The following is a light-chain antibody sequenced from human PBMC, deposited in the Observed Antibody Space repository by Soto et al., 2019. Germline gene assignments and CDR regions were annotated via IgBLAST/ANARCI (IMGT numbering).Light chain of an antibody. CDR1: QSVSNY. V-gene: IGKV3-11*01. J-gene: IGKJ4*01. CDR3: QQCSHWLT. CDR2: DAS. Sequence: EIVLTQSPATLSLSPGERATLSCRASQSVSNYLGWYQQKPGQAPRLLIYDASNRATGIPGRFSGSGSGTDFTLTISSLEPEDFAVYYCQQCSHWLTFGGGTKVEIK.